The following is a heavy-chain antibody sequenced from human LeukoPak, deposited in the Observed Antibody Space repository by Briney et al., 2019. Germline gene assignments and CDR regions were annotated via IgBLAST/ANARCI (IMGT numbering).Heavy chain of an antibody. Sequence: ASVKVSCKASGYTFTGYYMHWVRQAPGQGLEWMGWTNPNSGGTNYAQKFQGRVTMTRDTSISTAYMELSRLRSDDTAVYYCARDVPTYYDFWSGQNWFDPWGQGTLVTVSS. CDR2: TNPNSGGT. D-gene: IGHD3-3*01. J-gene: IGHJ5*02. V-gene: IGHV1-2*02. CDR1: GYTFTGYY. CDR3: ARDVPTYYDFWSGQNWFDP.